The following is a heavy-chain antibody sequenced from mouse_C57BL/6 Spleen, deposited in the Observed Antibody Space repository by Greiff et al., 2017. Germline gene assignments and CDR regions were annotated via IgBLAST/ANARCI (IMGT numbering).Heavy chain of an antibody. CDR1: GYTFTSYW. J-gene: IGHJ2*01. D-gene: IGHD1-1*01. CDR2: IHPNSGST. Sequence: QVQLQQPGAELVKPGASVKLSCKASGYTFTSYWMHWVKQRPGQGLEWIGMIHPNSGSTNYNEKFKSKATLTVDKSSSTAYMQLSSLTSEDSAVXYCASLFDYYGSSYPDFDYWGQGTTLTVSS. V-gene: IGHV1-64*01. CDR3: ASLFDYYGSSYPDFDY.